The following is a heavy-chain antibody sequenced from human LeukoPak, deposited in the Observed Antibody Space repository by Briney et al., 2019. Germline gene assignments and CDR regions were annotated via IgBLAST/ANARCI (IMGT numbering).Heavy chain of an antibody. J-gene: IGHJ4*02. V-gene: IGHV3-21*01. Sequence: GGSLRLSCAASGFTFSSYSMNWVRQAPGKGLEWVSSISSSSSYIYYADSVKGRFTISRDNAKNSLYLQMNSLRAEDTAVYYCAPPYDSSGTLDYWGQGTLVTVSS. D-gene: IGHD3-22*01. CDR2: ISSSSSYI. CDR3: APPYDSSGTLDY. CDR1: GFTFSSYS.